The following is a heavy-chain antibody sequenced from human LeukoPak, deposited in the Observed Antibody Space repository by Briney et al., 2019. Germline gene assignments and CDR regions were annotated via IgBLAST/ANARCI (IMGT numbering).Heavy chain of an antibody. V-gene: IGHV5-51*01. J-gene: IGHJ5*02. CDR2: IYPGDSDT. CDR3: ARHSRREENWFDP. Sequence: GESLKISCKGSGYSFTSYWIGWVRQMPGKGLEWMGIIYPGDSDTRYSPSFQGQVTLTADKSISTAYLQWSSLKASDTAMYYCARHSRREENWFDPWGQGTLVTVSS. CDR1: GYSFTSYW.